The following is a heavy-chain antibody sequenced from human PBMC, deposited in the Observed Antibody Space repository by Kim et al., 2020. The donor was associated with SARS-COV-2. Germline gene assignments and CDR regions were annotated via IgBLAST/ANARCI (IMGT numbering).Heavy chain of an antibody. D-gene: IGHD4-17*01. CDR1: GFTFSSYA. J-gene: IGHJ4*02. Sequence: GGSLRLSCAASGFTFSSYAMHWVRQAPGKGLEWVAVIWYDGTNIYYADSVKGRFTISRDNSKNTVYLEMNSLRGEDTALYYCARAFGSYGDTVYYFDYWGQGTLVTVSS. CDR2: IWYDGTNI. V-gene: IGHV3-33*01. CDR3: ARAFGSYGDTVYYFDY.